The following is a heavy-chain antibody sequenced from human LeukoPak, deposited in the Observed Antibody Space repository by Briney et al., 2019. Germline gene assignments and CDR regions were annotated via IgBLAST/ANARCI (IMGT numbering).Heavy chain of an antibody. CDR2: IYYSGST. D-gene: IGHD4-17*01. J-gene: IGHJ4*02. CDR3: ARGNDYGDYSFDY. Sequence: KPSETLSLTCTVSGGSISSSSYYWGWIRQPPGKGLEWIGSIYYSGSTYYNPSLKSRVTISVDTSKNQFSLKLSSVTAADTAVYYCARGNDYGDYSFDYWGQGTLVTVSS. CDR1: GGSISSSSYY. V-gene: IGHV4-39*07.